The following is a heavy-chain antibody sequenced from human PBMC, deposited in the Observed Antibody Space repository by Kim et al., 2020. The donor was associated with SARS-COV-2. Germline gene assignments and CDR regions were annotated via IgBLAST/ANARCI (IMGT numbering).Heavy chain of an antibody. CDR1: GFTFSNAW. D-gene: IGHD1-1*01. Sequence: GGSLRLSCAATGFTFSNAWMSWVRQAPGEGLEWVGRIKSKTDGGTTDYAAPVKGRFTISRDDSQNTLYLQMNSLKTEDTAVYYCTTYNRNDGWYWGQGTLVTVSS. J-gene: IGHJ4*02. CDR2: IKSKTDGGTT. V-gene: IGHV3-15*01. CDR3: TTYNRNDGWY.